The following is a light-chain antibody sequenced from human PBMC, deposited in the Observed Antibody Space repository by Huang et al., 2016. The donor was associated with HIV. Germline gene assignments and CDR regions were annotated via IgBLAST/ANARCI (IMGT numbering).Light chain of an antibody. CDR2: VSS. J-gene: IGKJ2*01. CDR3: QHSYVSLGYT. CDR1: QDIGSH. Sequence: DIQMTQSPSSLSASVGDRVTLTCRTSQDIGSHLNLYQQRPGVAPQLLIYVSSTLQSGVPSRFSGGGSGTDFTLTISNLQPEDFATYYCQHSYVSLGYTFGQGTKLEI. V-gene: IGKV1-39*01.